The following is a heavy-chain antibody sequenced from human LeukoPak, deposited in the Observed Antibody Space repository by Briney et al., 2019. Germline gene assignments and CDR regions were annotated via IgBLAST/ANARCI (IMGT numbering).Heavy chain of an antibody. D-gene: IGHD1-26*01. CDR2: ISGSTTYI. V-gene: IGHV3-21*01. CDR1: GFTFSSFG. J-gene: IGHJ6*02. Sequence: GGSLRLSCAASGFTFSSFGMNWVRQAPGKGLECVSSISGSTTYIYYADSVKGRFTISRDNPKNSLYLQMNSLRAEDTALYYCVRYRDYSYGMDVWGPGTTVTVSS. CDR3: VRYRDYSYGMDV.